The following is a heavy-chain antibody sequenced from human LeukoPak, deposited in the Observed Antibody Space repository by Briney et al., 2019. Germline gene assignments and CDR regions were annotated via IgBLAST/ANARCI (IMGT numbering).Heavy chain of an antibody. Sequence: GGSLRLSCAASGFTFSSYAMHWVRQAPGKGLEWVAVISYDGSNKYYADSVKGRFTISRDNSKNTLYLQMNSLRAEDTAVYYCARAGYSSGWHTSADYYYYGMDVWGQGTTVTVSS. CDR3: ARAGYSSGWHTSADYYYYGMDV. V-gene: IGHV3-30-3*01. D-gene: IGHD6-19*01. CDR2: ISYDGSNK. CDR1: GFTFSSYA. J-gene: IGHJ6*02.